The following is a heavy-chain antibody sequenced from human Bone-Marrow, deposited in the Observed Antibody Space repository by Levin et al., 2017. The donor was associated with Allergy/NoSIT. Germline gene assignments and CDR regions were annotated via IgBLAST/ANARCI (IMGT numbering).Heavy chain of an antibody. Sequence: PGGSLRLSCVGSEFSFRTYTMNWVRQAPDRGLEWVSSISPTSDYTYYADSLKGRFTISRDNARNSLYLQMNRLRAEDTATYFCARGCSGGDCYGNEEFYFYGMDVWGQGTTVTVSS. CDR1: EFSFRTYT. J-gene: IGHJ6*02. V-gene: IGHV3-21*04. CDR2: ISPTSDYT. D-gene: IGHD2-15*01. CDR3: ARGCSGGDCYGNEEFYFYGMDV.